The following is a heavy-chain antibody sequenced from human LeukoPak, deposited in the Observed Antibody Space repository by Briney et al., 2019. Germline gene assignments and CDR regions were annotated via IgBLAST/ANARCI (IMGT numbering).Heavy chain of an antibody. J-gene: IGHJ6*04. CDR3: ARRFAAQLAFVDV. CDR2: ISYGGST. D-gene: IGHD3-3*02. Sequence: AGGSLRLSYAASGFTFTNYAMHWVRQTPGKGLEYVSAISYGGSTYYADSVKGRFTISRDNSKNTLYLQMGSLIPEDMGVYYCARRFAAQLAFVDVWGKGTTVTISS. CDR1: GFTFTNYA. V-gene: IGHV3-64*02.